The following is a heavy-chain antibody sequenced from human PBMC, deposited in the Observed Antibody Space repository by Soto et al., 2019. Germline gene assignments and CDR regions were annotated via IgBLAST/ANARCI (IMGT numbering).Heavy chain of an antibody. CDR2: IWYDGSNK. V-gene: IGHV3-33*01. J-gene: IGHJ5*02. CDR3: ARDYDFWSGYYSVVGWFDP. CDR1: GFTFSSYG. Sequence: GGSLRLSCAASGFTFSSYGMHWVRQAPGKGLEWVAVIWYDGSNKYYADSVKGRFTISRDNSKNTLYLQMNSLRAEDTAVYYCARDYDFWSGYYSVVGWFDPWGQGTLVTVS. D-gene: IGHD3-3*01.